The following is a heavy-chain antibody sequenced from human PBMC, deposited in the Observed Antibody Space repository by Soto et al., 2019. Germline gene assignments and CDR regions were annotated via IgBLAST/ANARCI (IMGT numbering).Heavy chain of an antibody. CDR2: INAGNGNT. D-gene: IGHD2-21*02. CDR3: ARSIVVVTALDY. J-gene: IGHJ4*02. CDR1: GYTFTSYA. Sequence: ASVKVSCKASGYTFTSYAMHWVRQAPGQRLEWMGWINAGNGNTKYSQKFQGRVTINRDTSASTAYKEMSSLRYEDTAVYYCARSIVVVTALDYWGQGTLVTVSS. V-gene: IGHV1-3*01.